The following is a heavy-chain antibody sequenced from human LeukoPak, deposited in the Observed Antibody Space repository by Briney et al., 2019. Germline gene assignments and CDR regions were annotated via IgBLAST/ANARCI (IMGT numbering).Heavy chain of an antibody. CDR1: GYTFTSYG. J-gene: IGHJ4*02. Sequence: ASVKVSCKASGYTFTSYGISWVRQAPGQGLEWMGWISPTSGGTNYQGRVTMTRDTSISTAYMELSRLRSDDTAVYYCARAATYYYDSSGYNSGIADYWGQGTLVTVSS. CDR2: ISPTSGGT. CDR3: ARAATYYYDSSGYNSGIADY. D-gene: IGHD3-22*01. V-gene: IGHV1-2*02.